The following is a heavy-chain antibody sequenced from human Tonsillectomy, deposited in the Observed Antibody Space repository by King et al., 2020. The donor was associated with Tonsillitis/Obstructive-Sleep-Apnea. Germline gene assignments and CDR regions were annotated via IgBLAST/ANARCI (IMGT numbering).Heavy chain of an antibody. CDR3: ARDSDDAFDI. J-gene: IGHJ3*02. CDR2: ISSTGSYI. CDR1: GFTFSSFS. V-gene: IGHV3-21*01. Sequence: VQLVESGGGLVKPGGSLRLSCAASGFTFSSFSMNWVRQAPGKGLEWVSSISSTGSYIYSADSVKGRFTISRDNAKNSLFLQMDSLRPEETAMYYCARDSDDAFDIWGQGTMVTVSS.